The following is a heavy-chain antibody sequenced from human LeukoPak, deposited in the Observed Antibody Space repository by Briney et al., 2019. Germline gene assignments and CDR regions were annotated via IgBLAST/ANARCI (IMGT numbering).Heavy chain of an antibody. CDR1: GGSISSGGYS. CDR3: ARDPSSSWAYYFDY. V-gene: IGHV4-30-2*01. D-gene: IGHD6-13*01. CDR2: IYHSGST. Sequence: SETLSLTCAVSGGSISSGGYSWRWIRQPPGKGLEWIGYIYHSGSTYYNPSLKSRVTMSVDTSKNQFSLKLSSVTAADTAVYYCARDPSSSWAYYFDYWGQGALVTVSS. J-gene: IGHJ4*02.